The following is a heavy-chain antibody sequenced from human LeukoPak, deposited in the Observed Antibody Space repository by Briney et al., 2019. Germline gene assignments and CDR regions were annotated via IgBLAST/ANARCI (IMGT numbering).Heavy chain of an antibody. CDR3: ARHFHHASDY. J-gene: IGHJ4*02. V-gene: IGHV4-61*02. CDR1: GGSISSGSYY. CDR2: IYTSGST. Sequence: SETLSLTCTVSGGSISSGSYYWSWIRQPAGKGLEWIGRIYTSGSTNYNPSLKSRVTISVDTSKNQFSLKLSSVTAADSAVYYCARHFHHASDYWGQGTLVTVSS. D-gene: IGHD3-3*02.